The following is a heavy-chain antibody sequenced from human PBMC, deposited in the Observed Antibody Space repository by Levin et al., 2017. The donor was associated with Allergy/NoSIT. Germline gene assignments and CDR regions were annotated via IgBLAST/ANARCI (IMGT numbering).Heavy chain of an antibody. D-gene: IGHD2-21*02. CDR2: INPNSGGT. CDR3: ARVTSGGDVQYFDY. CDR1: GYTFTGYY. Sequence: GESLKISCKASGYTFTGYYMHWVRQAPGQGLEWLGWINPNSGGTNYAQKFQGWVTMTRDTSISTAYMELSRLRSDDTAVYYCARVTSGGDVQYFDYWGQGTLVTVSS. J-gene: IGHJ4*02. V-gene: IGHV1-2*04.